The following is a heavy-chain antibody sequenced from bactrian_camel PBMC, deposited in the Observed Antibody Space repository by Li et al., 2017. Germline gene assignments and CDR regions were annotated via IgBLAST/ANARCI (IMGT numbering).Heavy chain of an antibody. CDR2: IYTGGSYT. CDR3: AVRFGVGLWDAAQTYKY. CDR1: GDIANFNY. Sequence: DVQLVESGGGSVQTGGSLRLSCATSGDIANFNYKGWFRQAPGKGREGVAAIYTGGSYTFYSDSVKGRFTISQDNGRNAVDLQIYTLKPEDSAMYYCAVRFGVGLWDAAQTYKYWGQGTQVTVS. D-gene: IGHD1*01. J-gene: IGHJ4*01. V-gene: IGHV3S40*01.